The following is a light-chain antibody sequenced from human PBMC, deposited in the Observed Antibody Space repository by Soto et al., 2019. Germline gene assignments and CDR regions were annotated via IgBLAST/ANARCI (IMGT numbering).Light chain of an antibody. V-gene: IGKV3-11*01. J-gene: IGKJ1*01. CDR1: QSVNSY. CDR3: QQRSSNWRWT. CDR2: DAS. Sequence: EIVLTQSPATLSLSPGGRATLSCRASQSVNSYLAWYQQKPGQAPRLLIYDASNRAAGIPARFSGSGSGTDFTLTIANLEPEDFAVYYCQQRSSNWRWTFGQGTKVDI.